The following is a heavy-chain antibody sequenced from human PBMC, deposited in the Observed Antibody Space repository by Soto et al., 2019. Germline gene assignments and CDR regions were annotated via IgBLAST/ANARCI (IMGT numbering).Heavy chain of an antibody. V-gene: IGHV1-69*02. D-gene: IGHD5-12*01. CDR3: ARRWVATIPFDY. J-gene: IGHJ4*02. CDR1: GGTFSSYT. CDR2: IIPILGIA. Sequence: SVKVSCKASGGTFSSYTISWVRQAPGQGLEWMGRIIPILGIANYAQKFQGRVTITADKSTSTAYMELSSLRSEDTAVYYCARRWVATIPFDYWGQGTLVNVAS.